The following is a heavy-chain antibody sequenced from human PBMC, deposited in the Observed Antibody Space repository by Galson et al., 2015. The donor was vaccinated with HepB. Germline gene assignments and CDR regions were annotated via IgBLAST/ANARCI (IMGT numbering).Heavy chain of an antibody. CDR1: GGSFSGYY. Sequence: SETMSLTCAVYGGSFSGYYWSWIRQPPGKGLEWIGEINHSGSTNYNPSLKSRVTISVDTSKNQFSLKLSSVTAADTAVYYCARVPKYQYITIFGVVRGAFDIWGQGTMVTVSS. J-gene: IGHJ3*02. V-gene: IGHV4-34*01. CDR2: INHSGST. D-gene: IGHD3-3*01. CDR3: ARVPKYQYITIFGVVRGAFDI.